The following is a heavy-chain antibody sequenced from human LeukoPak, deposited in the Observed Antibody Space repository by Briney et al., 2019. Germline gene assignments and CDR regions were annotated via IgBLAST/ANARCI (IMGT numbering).Heavy chain of an antibody. CDR1: GGSISSGSYY. Sequence: TLSLTCIVSGGSISSGSYYWSWIRQPAGKGLEWIGRIYTSGSTNYNPSLKSRVTISVDTSKNQFSLKLSSVTAADTAVYYCARAPSGHLFDYWGQGTLVTVSS. J-gene: IGHJ4*02. D-gene: IGHD3-22*01. CDR3: ARAPSGHLFDY. V-gene: IGHV4-61*02. CDR2: IYTSGST.